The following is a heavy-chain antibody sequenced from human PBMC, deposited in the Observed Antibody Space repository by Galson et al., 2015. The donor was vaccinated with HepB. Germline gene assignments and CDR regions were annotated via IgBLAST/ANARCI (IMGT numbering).Heavy chain of an antibody. Sequence: SLRLSCAASGFTFSSYAMSWVRQAPGKGLEWVSAISGSGGSTYYADSVKGRFTISRDNSKNTLYLQMNSLRAEDTAVYYCAKGGRIMITFGGVTPDYWGQGTLVTVSS. V-gene: IGHV3-23*01. CDR3: AKGGRIMITFGGVTPDY. J-gene: IGHJ4*02. CDR2: ISGSGGST. CDR1: GFTFSSYA. D-gene: IGHD3-16*01.